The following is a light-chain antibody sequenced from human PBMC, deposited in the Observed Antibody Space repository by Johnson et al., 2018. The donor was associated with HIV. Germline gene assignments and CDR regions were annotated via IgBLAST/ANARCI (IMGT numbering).Light chain of an antibody. CDR1: SSTIGNNY. J-gene: IGLJ1*01. Sequence: QSVLTQPPSVSAAPGQKVTISCSGSSSTIGNNYVSWYQVLPGTAPKLLIYKNNNRPSGIPDRFSGSKSGTSATLAITGLQPGDEADYYCGTWDTSLTSGGFFGTGTKVTVL. V-gene: IGLV1-51*02. CDR2: KNN. CDR3: GTWDTSLTSGGF.